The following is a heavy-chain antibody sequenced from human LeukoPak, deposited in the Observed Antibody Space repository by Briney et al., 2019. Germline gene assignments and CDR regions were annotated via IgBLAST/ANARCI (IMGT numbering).Heavy chain of an antibody. CDR3: ARYVGGGNSGGFDY. CDR1: GFTFNSYD. Sequence: GGSLRLSCAASGFTFNSYDMHWIRQPPGKGLEGVALIWYDGSNKYYPDSVKGRFTISRDNSKNTLYLQMNSLRAEDTAVYYCARYVGGGNSGGFDYWGQGTLVIVSS. J-gene: IGHJ4*02. V-gene: IGHV3-33*01. D-gene: IGHD4-23*01. CDR2: IWYDGSNK.